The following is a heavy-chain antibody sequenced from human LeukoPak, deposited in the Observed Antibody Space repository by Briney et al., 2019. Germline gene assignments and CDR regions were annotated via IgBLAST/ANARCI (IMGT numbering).Heavy chain of an antibody. Sequence: GGSLRLSCAASGFTFSSYSMNWVRQAPGKGLEWVSSISSSSSYIYYAGSVKGRFTISRDNAKNSLYLQMNSLRAEDTAVYYCARDPLNYGMDVWGQGTTVTVSS. CDR1: GFTFSSYS. V-gene: IGHV3-21*01. CDR2: ISSSSSYI. CDR3: ARDPLNYGMDV. J-gene: IGHJ6*02.